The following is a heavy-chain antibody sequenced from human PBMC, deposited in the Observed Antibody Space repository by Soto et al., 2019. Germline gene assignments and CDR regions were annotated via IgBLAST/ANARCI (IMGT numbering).Heavy chain of an antibody. V-gene: IGHV3-23*01. D-gene: IGHD6-13*01. Sequence: EVQLLESGGGWLQPGGSLRLSCAASGFTFSSYAMNWVRQSPGKGLEWVSGITGSGAGSYYSGSVKGRFTISRDNSKNTLYLQMNSPRAEDTAVYYSAKAYSNSWPNDWFDPWGQGTLVTVSS. CDR2: ITGSGAGS. J-gene: IGHJ5*02. CDR1: GFTFSSYA. CDR3: AKAYSNSWPNDWFDP.